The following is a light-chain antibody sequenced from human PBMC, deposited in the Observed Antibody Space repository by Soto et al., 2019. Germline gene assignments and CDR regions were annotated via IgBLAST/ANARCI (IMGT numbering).Light chain of an antibody. Sequence: EIVLTQSPGTLSLSPGERATLSCRASQSVSSSYLAWYQQKPGQAPRLLIYGASSRATGIPDRFSGSGSGTDFTLTISRLEPEDFVVYYCQQYGSLPRTFGQGTKVEIK. CDR1: QSVSSSY. V-gene: IGKV3-20*01. J-gene: IGKJ1*01. CDR2: GAS. CDR3: QQYGSLPRT.